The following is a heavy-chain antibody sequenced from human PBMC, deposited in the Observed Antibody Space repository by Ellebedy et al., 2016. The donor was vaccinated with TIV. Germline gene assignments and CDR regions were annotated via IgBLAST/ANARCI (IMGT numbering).Heavy chain of an antibody. J-gene: IGHJ3*02. CDR1: GGSIRTSIYY. Sequence: MPSETLSLTCTVSGGSIRTSIYYWDWIRQPPGKGLEWIGKIYYSGSTYYNPSLKSRVTTSVHTSKNQVSLTLSSVTAADTAVYYCATRILAVALNAFDNWGKGTMVTVSS. V-gene: IGHV4-39*07. CDR3: ATRILAVALNAFDN. D-gene: IGHD6-19*01. CDR2: IYYSGST.